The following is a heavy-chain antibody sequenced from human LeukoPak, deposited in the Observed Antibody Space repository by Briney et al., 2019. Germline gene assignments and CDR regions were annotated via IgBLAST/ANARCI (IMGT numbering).Heavy chain of an antibody. D-gene: IGHD4-17*01. CDR2: INWNGGST. CDR3: ARDYGDYGFGQGGY. Sequence: GESLRLSCAASGFTFDDYGMSWVRQAPGKGLEWVSGINWNGGSTGYADSVKGRFTISRDNAKNSLYLQMNSLRAEDTALYYCARDYGDYGFGQGGYWGQGTLVTVSS. J-gene: IGHJ4*02. CDR1: GFTFDDYG. V-gene: IGHV3-20*04.